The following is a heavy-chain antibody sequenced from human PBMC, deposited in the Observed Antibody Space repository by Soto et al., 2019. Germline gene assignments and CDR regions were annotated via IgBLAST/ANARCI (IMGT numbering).Heavy chain of an antibody. CDR1: GGTFSSYA. CDR3: ATVLYYYYGMDV. V-gene: IGHV1-69*13. J-gene: IGHJ6*02. Sequence: SVKVSCKASGGTFSSYAISWVRQAPGQGLEWMGGIIPIFGTANYAQKFQGRVTMTEDASTDTAYMELSSLRSEDTAVYYCATVLYYYYGMDVWGQGTTVTVSS. CDR2: IIPIFGTA.